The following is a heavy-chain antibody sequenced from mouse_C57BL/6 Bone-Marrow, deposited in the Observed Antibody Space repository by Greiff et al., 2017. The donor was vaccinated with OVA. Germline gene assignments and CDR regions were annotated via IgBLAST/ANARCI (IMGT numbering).Heavy chain of an antibody. CDR2: LYPGSGST. CDR1: GYTFTSYW. D-gene: IGHD1-1*01. Sequence: QVQLQQSGAELVKPGASVKMSCKASGYTFTSYWITWVKQRPGQGLEWIGDLYPGSGSTNYNEKFKSKATLTVDTSSSTAYMQLSSLTSEDSAVYYCARRYGSRYWYFDVWGTGTTVTVSS. J-gene: IGHJ1*03. V-gene: IGHV1-55*01. CDR3: ARRYGSRYWYFDV.